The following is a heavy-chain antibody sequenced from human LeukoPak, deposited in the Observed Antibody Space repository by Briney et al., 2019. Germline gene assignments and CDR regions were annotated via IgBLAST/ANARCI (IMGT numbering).Heavy chain of an antibody. CDR3: ARGGYNSRRDNWFDP. CDR1: VGSFSGYY. J-gene: IGHJ5*02. Sequence: SETLSLTCAVYVGSFSGYYWSWIRQPPGKGLECIGEINHSGSTNYNPSLKSRVTISVDTSKNQFSLKLSSVTAADTAVYYCARGGYNSRRDNWFDPWGQGTLVTVSS. CDR2: INHSGST. V-gene: IGHV4-34*01. D-gene: IGHD5-12*01.